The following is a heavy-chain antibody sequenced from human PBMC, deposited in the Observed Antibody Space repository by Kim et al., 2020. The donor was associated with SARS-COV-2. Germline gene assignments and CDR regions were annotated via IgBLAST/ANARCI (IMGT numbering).Heavy chain of an antibody. D-gene: IGHD3-9*01. CDR3: TRALNLYDILTGRYYYYGMDV. J-gene: IGHJ6*02. CDR2: IRSKAYGGTT. CDR1: GFTFGDYA. V-gene: IGHV3-49*04. Sequence: GGSLRLSCTASGFTFGDYAMSWVRQAPGKGLEWVGFIRSKAYGGTTEYAASVKGRFTISRDDSKSIAYLQMNSLKTEDTAVYYCTRALNLYDILTGRYYYYGMDVWGQGTTVTVSS.